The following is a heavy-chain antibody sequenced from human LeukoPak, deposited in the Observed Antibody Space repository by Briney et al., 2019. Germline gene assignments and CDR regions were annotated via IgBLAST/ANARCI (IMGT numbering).Heavy chain of an antibody. CDR1: GFTFSSYA. CDR2: ITGSGGST. V-gene: IGHV3-23*01. D-gene: IGHD6-6*01. CDR3: ARGRGLPVRPPNEGFLDY. Sequence: GGSLRLSCAASGFTFSSYAMNWVRQAPGKGLEWVSTITGSGGSTYYANSVKGRFTISRDKFMNTLYLQMNSLRAEDTAVYYCARGRGLPVRPPNEGFLDYWGRGTLVTVSS. J-gene: IGHJ4*02.